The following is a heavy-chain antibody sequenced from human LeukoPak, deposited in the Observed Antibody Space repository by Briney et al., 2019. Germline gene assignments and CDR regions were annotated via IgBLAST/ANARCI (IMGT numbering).Heavy chain of an antibody. D-gene: IGHD2-15*01. V-gene: IGHV1-2*02. Sequence: ASVRVSCKASGYTFTGYYMHWVRQTPGQGLEWKGWINPNSGGTNYAQKFQGRVTMTRDTSISTAYMELSRLRSDDTAVYYCARAFCSGGSCYSGGDYWGQGTLVTVSS. CDR2: INPNSGGT. CDR3: ARAFCSGGSCYSGGDY. CDR1: GYTFTGYY. J-gene: IGHJ4*02.